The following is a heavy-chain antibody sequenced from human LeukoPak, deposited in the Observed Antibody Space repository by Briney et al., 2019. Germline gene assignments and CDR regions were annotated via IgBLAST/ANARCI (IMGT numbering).Heavy chain of an antibody. CDR1: GGSISSYY. J-gene: IGHJ4*02. Sequence: SETLSLTCTVSGGSISSYYWSWIRQPPGKGLEWIGSMSSSGTTYYKPSLKSRVTISVDTSTNQISLHLSCMSAADTAVYFCVRSGYSFLVDSWGQGTLVTVSS. CDR3: VRSGYSFLVDS. V-gene: IGHV4-59*05. D-gene: IGHD5-18*01. CDR2: MSSSGTT.